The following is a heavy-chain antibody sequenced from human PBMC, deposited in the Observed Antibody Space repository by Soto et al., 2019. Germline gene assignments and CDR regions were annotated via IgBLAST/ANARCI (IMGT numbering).Heavy chain of an antibody. J-gene: IGHJ4*02. CDR2: IYYSGST. V-gene: IGHV4-61*01. CDR3: ARDGIRDGYNLGYFDY. CDR1: GGSVSSGSYY. D-gene: IGHD5-12*01. Sequence: PSETLSLTCTVSGGSVSSGSYYWSWIRQPPGKGLEWIGYIYYSGSTNYNPSLKSRVTISVDTSKNQSSLKLSSVTAADTAVYYCARDGIRDGYNLGYFDYWGQGTLVTVSS.